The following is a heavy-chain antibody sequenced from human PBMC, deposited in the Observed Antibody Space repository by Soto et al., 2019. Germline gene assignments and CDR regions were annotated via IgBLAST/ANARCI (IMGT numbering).Heavy chain of an antibody. D-gene: IGHD6-19*01. Sequence: QVQLVESGGGVVQPGRSLRLSCAASGFTFSSYAMHWVRQAPGKGLEWVAVMSYDGSNKYYADSVEGRFTISRDNSKSTFYLQMNSLTSEDTAVYYCARDKSQYSCVWENRHFDYWGQGTLVTVSS. CDR1: GFTFSSYA. CDR3: ARDKSQYSCVWENRHFDY. J-gene: IGHJ4*02. CDR2: MSYDGSNK. V-gene: IGHV3-30-3*01.